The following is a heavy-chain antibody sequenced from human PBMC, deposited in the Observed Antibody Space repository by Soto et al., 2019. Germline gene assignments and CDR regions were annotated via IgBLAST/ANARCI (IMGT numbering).Heavy chain of an antibody. CDR2: INPSGGST. CDR1: GYTFTSYY. D-gene: IGHD2-2*01. V-gene: IGHV1-46*01. Sequence: ASVKVSCKASGYTFTSYYMHWVRQAPGQGLEWMGIINPSGGSTSYAQKFQGRVTMTRDTSTSTVYMELSSLRSEDTAVYYCARVPHSVVVPAASTYGMDVWGQGTTVTVSS. J-gene: IGHJ6*02. CDR3: ARVPHSVVVPAASTYGMDV.